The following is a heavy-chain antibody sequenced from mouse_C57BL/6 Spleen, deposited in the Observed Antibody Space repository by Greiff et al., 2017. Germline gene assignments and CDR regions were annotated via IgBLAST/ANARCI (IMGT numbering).Heavy chain of an antibody. CDR2: IDPSDSYT. V-gene: IGHV1-69*01. CDR1: GYTFTSYW. CDR3: ARWAAQATNFDY. Sequence: VQLQQPGAELVMPGASVKLSCKASGYTFTSYWMHWVKQRPGQGLEWIGEIDPSDSYTNYNQKFKGKSTLTGDKSSSTAYMQLSSLTSEDSAVYYCARWAAQATNFDYWGQGTTLTVSS. J-gene: IGHJ2*01. D-gene: IGHD3-2*02.